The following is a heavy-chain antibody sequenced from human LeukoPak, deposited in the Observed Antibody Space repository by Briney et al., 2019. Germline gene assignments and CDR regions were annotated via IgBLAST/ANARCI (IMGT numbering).Heavy chain of an antibody. D-gene: IGHD6-13*01. J-gene: IGHJ4*02. CDR2: ITDGADT. CDR3: AKRAAGQGSFDY. Sequence: GGSLRLSCAASGFPFGSYAMTWVRQAPGDGLESVSVITDGADTYYADSVKGRFTISRDNSQNTVFLQMDSLRAEDTAVYYCAKRAAGQGSFDYWGQGTLVTVSS. V-gene: IGHV3-23*01. CDR1: GFPFGSYA.